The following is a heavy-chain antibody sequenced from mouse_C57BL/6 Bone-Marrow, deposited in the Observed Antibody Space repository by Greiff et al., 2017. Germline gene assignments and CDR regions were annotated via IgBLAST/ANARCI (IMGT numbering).Heavy chain of an antibody. J-gene: IGHJ3*01. CDR2: IWGAGST. CDR1: GFSLTSYG. D-gene: IGHD2-12*01. V-gene: IGHV2-3*01. Sequence: VQRVESGPGLVAPSQSLSITCTVSGFSLTSYGVSWVRQPPGQGLEWLGVIWGAGSTNYHSALISRLIISKDNSKSQVFLKLNSLQNDDTATYYCAKEGYSNDVPYWGQGTLVTVSA. CDR3: AKEGYSNDVPY.